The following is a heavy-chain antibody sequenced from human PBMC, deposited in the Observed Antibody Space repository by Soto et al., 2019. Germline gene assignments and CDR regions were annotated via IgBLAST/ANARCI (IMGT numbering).Heavy chain of an antibody. CDR1: GFTFSGYS. D-gene: IGHD1-1*01. CDR2: ISSSSNNM. Sequence: EVQLVESGGGLVKPGGSLRLSCAGSGFTFSGYSMNWVRQAPGKALESVSSISSSSNNMYYTDSVKGRFTMSRDNAENSRYLQMTSLRVDDTAVYYCARDLASATGTFDYWGQGTLVTVSS. J-gene: IGHJ4*02. V-gene: IGHV3-21*02. CDR3: ARDLASATGTFDY.